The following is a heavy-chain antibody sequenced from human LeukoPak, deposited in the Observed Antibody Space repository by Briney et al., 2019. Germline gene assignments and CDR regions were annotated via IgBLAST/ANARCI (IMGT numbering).Heavy chain of an antibody. D-gene: IGHD7-27*01. J-gene: IGHJ2*01. CDR2: ISSSGTTI. V-gene: IGHV3-48*03. CDR3: ARDLGGWYFDL. CDR1: GFSFSNYE. Sequence: GGSLRLSCAASGFSFSNYEMNWVRQAPGKGLEWGSHISSSGTTIDYGDSVRGRVTISRDNAKNSLYLQINSLRADDTAFYYCARDLGGWYFDLWGRGTLVIVSS.